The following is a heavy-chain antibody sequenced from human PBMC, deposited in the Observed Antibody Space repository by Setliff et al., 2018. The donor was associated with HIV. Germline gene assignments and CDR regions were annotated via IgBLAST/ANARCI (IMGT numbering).Heavy chain of an antibody. CDR3: ARLGDSGYDFRGYFDY. J-gene: IGHJ4*02. CDR2: VYYSGGT. CDR1: GGSVSDTSYY. V-gene: IGHV4-39*01. D-gene: IGHD5-12*01. Sequence: PSETLSLTCTVSGGSVSDTSYYWGWIRQPPGKGLEWLANVYYSGGTYYNPSLNSRVTISVDTSRNQFSLKLTSVTAADTALYFCARLGDSGYDFRGYFDYWGQWKLVTVSS.